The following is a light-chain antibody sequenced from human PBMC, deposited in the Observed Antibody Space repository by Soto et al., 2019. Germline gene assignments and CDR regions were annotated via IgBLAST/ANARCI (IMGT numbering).Light chain of an antibody. Sequence: QSVLTQPASVSGSPGQSITISCTGTSSDVGAYNYVSWYQQHPGKAPKLMIHDVSNRPSGVSNRFSGSKSGNTASLTISGLQAEDEADYYCSSYTSSSSRVFGTGTKLTVL. V-gene: IGLV2-14*03. CDR1: SSDVGAYNY. J-gene: IGLJ1*01. CDR2: DVS. CDR3: SSYTSSSSRV.